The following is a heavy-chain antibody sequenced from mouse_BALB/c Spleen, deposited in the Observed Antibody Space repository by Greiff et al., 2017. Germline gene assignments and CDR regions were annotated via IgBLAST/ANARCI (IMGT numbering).Heavy chain of an antibody. J-gene: IGHJ4*01. Sequence: DVQLVESGGGLVKPGGSLKLSCAASGFTFSDYYMYWVRQTPEKRLEWVATISDGGSYTYYPDSVKGRFTISRDNAKNNLYLQMSSLKSEDTAMYYCARDRESTMITTGGMDYWGQGTSVTVSS. V-gene: IGHV5-4*02. D-gene: IGHD2-4*01. CDR1: GFTFSDYY. CDR2: ISDGGSYT. CDR3: ARDRESTMITTGGMDY.